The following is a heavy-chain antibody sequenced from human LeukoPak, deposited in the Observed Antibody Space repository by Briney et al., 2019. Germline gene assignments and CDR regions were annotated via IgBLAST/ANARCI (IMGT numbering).Heavy chain of an antibody. V-gene: IGHV3-23*01. D-gene: IGHD4/OR15-4a*01. CDR2: ISGSGGST. CDR3: AKDPRGYDYGVFDS. CDR1: GFTFNNYA. Sequence: PGGSLRLSCAASGFTFNNYAMTWVRQTPGKGLEWVSSISGSGGSTYYADSVKGRFTISRDNSKNTVYLQMNSLRAEDTAVYYCAKDPRGYDYGVFDSWGQGILVAVSS. J-gene: IGHJ4*02.